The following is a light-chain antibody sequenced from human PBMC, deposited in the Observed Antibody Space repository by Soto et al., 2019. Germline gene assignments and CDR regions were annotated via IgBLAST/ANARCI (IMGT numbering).Light chain of an antibody. J-gene: IGKJ1*01. CDR2: FGS. CDR3: MPSQQRPPT. V-gene: IGKV2-28*01. CDR1: QSLLQSNGYNY. Sequence: DIVMTQSPLSLPVTPGEPASISCSSSQSLLQSNGYNYLDWYLQKPGQSPQLLIYFGSYRASGVPDRFSGSGSRTDFTLKIRRVEAEDVGVYYCMPSQQRPPTFGQGTKVEI.